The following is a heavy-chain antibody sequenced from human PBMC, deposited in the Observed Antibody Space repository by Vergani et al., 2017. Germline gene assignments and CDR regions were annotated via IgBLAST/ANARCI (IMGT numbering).Heavy chain of an antibody. CDR3: ARDLEGTSSTNYYYYYYGMDV. Sequence: EVQLLESGGGLVQPGGSLRLSCAASGFTFSSYAMSWVRQAPGKGLEWVSAISGSGGSTYYADSVKGRFTISRDNAKNSLYLQMNSLRAEDTAVYYCARDLEGTSSTNYYYYYYGMDVWGQGTTVTVSS. V-gene: IGHV3-23*01. J-gene: IGHJ6*02. D-gene: IGHD2-2*01. CDR1: GFTFSSYA. CDR2: ISGSGGST.